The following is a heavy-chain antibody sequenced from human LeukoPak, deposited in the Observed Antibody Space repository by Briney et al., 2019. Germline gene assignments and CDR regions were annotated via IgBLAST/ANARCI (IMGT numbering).Heavy chain of an antibody. CDR1: GGSISSGDYY. CDR2: IYYSGST. V-gene: IGHV4-30-4*01. J-gene: IGHJ4*02. CDR3: ARTRYSYHPDC. Sequence: SETLFLTCTVSGGSISSGDYYRSWIRQPPGKGLEWIGYIYYSGSTYYNPSLKSRVNISVDTSKNQFTLKLSSVTAADTAVYYCARTRYSYHPDCRGQGTLVTVSS. D-gene: IGHD3-16*02.